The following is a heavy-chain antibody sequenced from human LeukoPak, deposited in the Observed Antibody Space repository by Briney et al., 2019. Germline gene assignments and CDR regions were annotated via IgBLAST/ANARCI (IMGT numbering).Heavy chain of an antibody. CDR1: GFSFRKYG. CDR2: IWYDGSNK. D-gene: IGHD6-13*01. V-gene: IGHV3-33*01. J-gene: IGHJ6*02. CDR3: AGDVAAAGSASPHGMDV. Sequence: PGGSLTLSCAASGFSFRKYGMHWVRPAPAKGLEGVGVIWYDGSNKNYADSVKGRFTISRDNSKNTMYLQMNSLRAEDTAVYYCAGDVAAAGSASPHGMDVWGQGSTVTVSS.